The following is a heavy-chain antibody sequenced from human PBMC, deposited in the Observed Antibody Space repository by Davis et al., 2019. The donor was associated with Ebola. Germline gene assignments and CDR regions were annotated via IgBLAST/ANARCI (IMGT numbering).Heavy chain of an antibody. D-gene: IGHD1-26*01. V-gene: IGHV3-30-3*01. CDR1: GFTFSSYA. CDR3: ARGSKWELLTFAFDY. Sequence: GGSLRLSCAASGFTFSSYAMHWVRHAPGKGLEWVAVISYDGSNKYYADSVKGRFTISRDNSKNTLYLQMNSLRAEDTAVYYCARGSKWELLTFAFDYWGQGTLVTVSS. J-gene: IGHJ4*02. CDR2: ISYDGSNK.